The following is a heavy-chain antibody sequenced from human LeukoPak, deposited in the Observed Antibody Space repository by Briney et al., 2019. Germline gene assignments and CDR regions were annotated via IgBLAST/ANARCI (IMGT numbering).Heavy chain of an antibody. CDR2: ISYDGNNK. CDR1: GFTFSGYA. J-gene: IGHJ3*02. Sequence: GGSLRLSCTASGFTFSGYAMHWVRQAPGKGLEWVAVISYDGNNKYYADSVRGRFTISRDNSKNTLYLQMNSLRAEDTAVYYCAKDRAPLGGGIDAFDIWGQGTMVTVSS. D-gene: IGHD3-16*01. V-gene: IGHV3-30-3*01. CDR3: AKDRAPLGGGIDAFDI.